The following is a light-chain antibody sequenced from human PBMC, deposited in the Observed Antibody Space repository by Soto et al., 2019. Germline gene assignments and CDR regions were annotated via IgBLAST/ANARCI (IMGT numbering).Light chain of an antibody. Sequence: QSVLTQPASVSGSPGQSITISCTGTSSDVGGYNYVSWYQQHPGKGTKLMIYEVSNRPSGASNRFSGSKSGNTATLTISGLQAEDEADYYCCSYAGSRTYVFGTGTKVTVL. CDR2: EVS. J-gene: IGLJ1*01. CDR1: SSDVGGYNY. V-gene: IGLV2-14*03. CDR3: CSYAGSRTYV.